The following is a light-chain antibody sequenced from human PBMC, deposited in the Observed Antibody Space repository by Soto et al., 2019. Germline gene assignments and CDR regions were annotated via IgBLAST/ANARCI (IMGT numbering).Light chain of an antibody. Sequence: QSALTQPASVSGSPGQSITISCTGTNSDVGGYNFVSWYQQHPGKAPKLMIYDVSNRPSGVSNRFSGSKSGNTASLNISGHQAEYEADYYCSSYTSSSIPYVFGIGTKLTVL. CDR3: SSYTSSSIPYV. V-gene: IGLV2-14*01. J-gene: IGLJ1*01. CDR2: DVS. CDR1: NSDVGGYNF.